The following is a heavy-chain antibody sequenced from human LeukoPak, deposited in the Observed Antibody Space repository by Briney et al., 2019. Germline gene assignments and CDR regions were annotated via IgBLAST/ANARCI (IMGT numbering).Heavy chain of an antibody. D-gene: IGHD2-2*01. V-gene: IGHV3-30*19. Sequence: PGGSLRPSCAASGFTFSTYGMHWVRQAPGKGLEWVAFIDYGGSYKYYADSAKGRFTISGDNSRNTLYLQMNSLRVDDAAVYYCARTILPALDYWGQGTLVTVSS. CDR3: ARTILPALDY. J-gene: IGHJ4*02. CDR2: IDYGGSYK. CDR1: GFTFSTYG.